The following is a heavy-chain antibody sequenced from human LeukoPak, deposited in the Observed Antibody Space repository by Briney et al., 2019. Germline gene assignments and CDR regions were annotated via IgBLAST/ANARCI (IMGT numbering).Heavy chain of an antibody. CDR1: GYTFTSYG. D-gene: IGHD3-10*01. Sequence: ASVKISCKASGYTFTSYGISWVRQAPGQGLEWMGWISAYNGNTNYAQKLQGRVTMTTDTSTSTAYMELRSLRSDDTAVYYCARDRVPWLXXNYYYGMDVWGQGTTVTV. J-gene: IGHJ6*02. CDR3: ARDRVPWLXXNYYYGMDV. V-gene: IGHV1-18*01. CDR2: ISAYNGNT.